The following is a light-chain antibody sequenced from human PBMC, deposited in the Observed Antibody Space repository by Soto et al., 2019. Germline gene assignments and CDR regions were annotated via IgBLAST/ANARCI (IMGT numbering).Light chain of an antibody. Sequence: EIVLTQSPGTLSLSPGDRATLSCRASQSVIGTYLAWYQQKPGQPPRLLIYGESIRATGIPDRFSGSGSGTDFTLTISRLEPDDFAVYYCQQYGSPLWTFGQGTKVEI. J-gene: IGKJ1*01. CDR3: QQYGSPLWT. CDR1: QSVIGTY. V-gene: IGKV3-20*01. CDR2: GES.